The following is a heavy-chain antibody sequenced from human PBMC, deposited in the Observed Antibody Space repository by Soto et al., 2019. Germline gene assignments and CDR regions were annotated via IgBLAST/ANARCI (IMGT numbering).Heavy chain of an antibody. CDR1: GGTFSSYA. CDR3: ARTRVYYYDSSGYSWAHWFDP. J-gene: IGHJ5*02. CDR2: IIPIFGTA. Sequence: GASVKVSCKASGGTFSSYAISWVRQAPGQGLEWMGGIIPIFGTANYAQKFQGRVTITADESTSTAYMELSSLRSEDTAVYYCARTRVYYYDSSGYSWAHWFDPWGQGTLVTVSS. D-gene: IGHD3-22*01. V-gene: IGHV1-69*13.